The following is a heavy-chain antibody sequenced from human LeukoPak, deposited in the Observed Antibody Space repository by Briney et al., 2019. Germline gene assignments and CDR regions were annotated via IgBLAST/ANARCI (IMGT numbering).Heavy chain of an antibody. D-gene: IGHD6-13*01. CDR2: ISSSSKTI. Sequence: GGSLRLSCAASGFTFRSYSMNWVRQAPGKGLEWVSYISSSSKTIYYADSVKGRFTISRDNAKNSLYLQMNSLRAEDTAVYYCARSISGYSSSWYKGHFDYWGQGTLVTVSS. V-gene: IGHV3-48*01. J-gene: IGHJ4*02. CDR1: GFTFRSYS. CDR3: ARSISGYSSSWYKGHFDY.